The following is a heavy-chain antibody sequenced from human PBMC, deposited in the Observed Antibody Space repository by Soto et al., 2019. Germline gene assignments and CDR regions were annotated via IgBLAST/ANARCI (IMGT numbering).Heavy chain of an antibody. J-gene: IGHJ3*02. CDR3: ARVLYRRLDAFDI. Sequence: SETLSLTCAVYGGSFSGYYWSWIRQPPGKGLEWIGEINRSGSTNYNPSLKSRVTISVDTSKNQFSLKLSSVTAADTAVYYCARVLYRRLDAFDIWGQGTMVTVSS. D-gene: IGHD3-16*01. CDR1: GGSFSGYY. V-gene: IGHV4-34*01. CDR2: INRSGST.